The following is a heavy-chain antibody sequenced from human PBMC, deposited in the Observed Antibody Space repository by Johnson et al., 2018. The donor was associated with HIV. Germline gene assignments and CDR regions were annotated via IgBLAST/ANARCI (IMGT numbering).Heavy chain of an antibody. CDR2: ISSSGSTI. Sequence: QVQLVESGGGLVKPGGSLRLSCAASGFTFSDHYMSWIRQAPGKGLEWVSYISSSGSTIYYADSVKGRFTISRDNAKNSLYLQMNSLRPEDTAVCYCARDMRWSKAFDIWGQGTMVTVSS. CDR1: GFTFSDHY. V-gene: IGHV3-11*04. CDR3: ARDMRWSKAFDI. J-gene: IGHJ3*02. D-gene: IGHD3-3*01.